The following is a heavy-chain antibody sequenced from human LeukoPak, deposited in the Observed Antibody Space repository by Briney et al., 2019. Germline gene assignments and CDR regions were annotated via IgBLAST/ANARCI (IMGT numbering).Heavy chain of an antibody. CDR1: GGFISSNSAY. D-gene: IGHD6-19*01. Sequence: SETLSLTCTVSGGFISSNSAYWSWIRQPPGKGLEWIGYIYYSGSTNYNPSLKSRVTISVDTSKNQFSLKLSSVTAADTAVYYCARYSSGWSFDYWGQGTLVTVSS. V-gene: IGHV4-61*01. CDR2: IYYSGST. CDR3: ARYSSGWSFDY. J-gene: IGHJ4*02.